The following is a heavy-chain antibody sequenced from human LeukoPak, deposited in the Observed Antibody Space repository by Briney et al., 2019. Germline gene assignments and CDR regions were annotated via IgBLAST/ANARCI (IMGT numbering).Heavy chain of an antibody. Sequence: SETLSLTCTVSGGSISSGGYYWSWIRQPPGKGLEWIGYIYHSGSTYYNPSLKSRVTIPVDRSKNQFSLKLSSVTAADTAVYCCASEQARPYFDYWGQGTLVTVSS. J-gene: IGHJ4*02. CDR3: ASEQARPYFDY. V-gene: IGHV4-30-2*01. D-gene: IGHD6-6*01. CDR1: GGSISSGGYY. CDR2: IYHSGST.